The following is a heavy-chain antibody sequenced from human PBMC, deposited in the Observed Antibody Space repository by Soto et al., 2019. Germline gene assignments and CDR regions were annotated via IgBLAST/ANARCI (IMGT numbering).Heavy chain of an antibody. V-gene: IGHV5-51*01. Sequence: GESLKISCKGSGYSFTSYWIGWVRQMPGKGLEWMGIIYPGDSESRYSPSFEGQVTISADKSISTAYLQWSSLKASDTAMYYCARQHSYGYYYYYGMDVWGQGTTVTVSS. CDR1: GYSFTSYW. CDR2: IYPGDSES. J-gene: IGHJ6*02. D-gene: IGHD5-18*01. CDR3: ARQHSYGYYYYYGMDV.